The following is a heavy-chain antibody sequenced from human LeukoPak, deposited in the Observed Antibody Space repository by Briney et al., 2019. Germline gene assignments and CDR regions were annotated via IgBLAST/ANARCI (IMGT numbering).Heavy chain of an antibody. J-gene: IGHJ6*02. Sequence: ASVKVSCKASGYTFTSYGISWVRQAPGQGLEWMGWISAYNGNTNYAQKLQGRVTMTTDTSTSTAYMELRSLRSDDTAVYYCARDIDSSSWNYYYYYGMDVWGQGTTVTVSS. CDR2: ISAYNGNT. V-gene: IGHV1-18*01. D-gene: IGHD6-13*01. CDR3: ARDIDSSSWNYYYYYGMDV. CDR1: GYTFTSYG.